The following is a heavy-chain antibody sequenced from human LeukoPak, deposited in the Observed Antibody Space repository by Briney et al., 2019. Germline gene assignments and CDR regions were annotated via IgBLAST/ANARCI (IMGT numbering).Heavy chain of an antibody. D-gene: IGHD1-1*01. V-gene: IGHV3-7*03. CDR2: IWPDGSEK. Sequence: PGGSLRLSCVASGFVFSNNYMSWVRQAPGRGLEWLATIWPDGSEKRYVDSLRGRVTTSRDNVERSLYLQINSLRAEDTAVYYCAKLKGHVTTWDSWGLGIRVTVSS. CDR3: AKLKGHVTTWDS. CDR1: GFVFSNNY. J-gene: IGHJ5*01.